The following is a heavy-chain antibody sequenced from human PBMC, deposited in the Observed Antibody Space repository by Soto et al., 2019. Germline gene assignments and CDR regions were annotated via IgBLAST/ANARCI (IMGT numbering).Heavy chain of an antibody. CDR1: GFTFSSYG. D-gene: IGHD6-13*01. CDR3: AKEELIAAGPTGNWFYP. CDR2: ISYDGSNK. Sequence: GGSLRLSCAASGFTFSSYGMHWVRQAPGKGLEWVAVISYDGSNKYYADSVKGRFTSSRDNSKNTRYLQMNSLRDEDTAVYYCAKEELIAAGPTGNWFYPWGQGTLVTVSS. V-gene: IGHV3-30*18. J-gene: IGHJ5*02.